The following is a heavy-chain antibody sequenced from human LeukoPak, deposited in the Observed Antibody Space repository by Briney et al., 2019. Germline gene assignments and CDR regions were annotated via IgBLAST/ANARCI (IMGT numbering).Heavy chain of an antibody. J-gene: IGHJ5*02. CDR3: ARDKGQYSSGWRRNNWFDP. Sequence: SETLSLTCAVYGGSFSGYYWSWIRQPPGKGLEWIGEINHSGSTNYNPSLKSRVTISVDTSKNQFSLKLSSVTAADTAVYYCARDKGQYSSGWRRNNWFDPWGQGTLVTVSS. V-gene: IGHV4-34*01. D-gene: IGHD6-19*01. CDR1: GGSFSGYY. CDR2: INHSGST.